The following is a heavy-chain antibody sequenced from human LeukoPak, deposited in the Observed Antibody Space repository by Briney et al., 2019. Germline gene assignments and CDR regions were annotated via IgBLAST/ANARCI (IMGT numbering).Heavy chain of an antibody. Sequence: PSQTLSLTCTVSGGSISSSRYYWNWIRQHPGKGLEWIGFIFYSGSTYYNPSLKSRLTISVDTSKNQFSLKLSSVTAADTAVYYCARGGTVVTPNAFDIWGQGTMVTVSS. CDR1: GGSISSSRYY. D-gene: IGHD2-21*02. J-gene: IGHJ3*02. CDR2: IFYSGST. V-gene: IGHV4-31*03. CDR3: ARGGTVVTPNAFDI.